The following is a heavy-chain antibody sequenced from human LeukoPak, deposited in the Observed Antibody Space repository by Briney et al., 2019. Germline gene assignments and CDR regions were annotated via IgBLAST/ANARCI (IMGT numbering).Heavy chain of an antibody. CDR3: ARDKYGGNPGFYFDF. CDR2: INYSGST. Sequence: PSQTPSLTCTVSGGSISSGGYYWSWIRQHPGKGLEWIGYINYSGSTYYNPSLKSRVTISVDTSRNQFSLKLSSVTAADTAVYYCARDKYGGNPGFYFDFWGQGTLVTVSS. V-gene: IGHV4-31*03. CDR1: GGSISSGGYY. J-gene: IGHJ4*02. D-gene: IGHD4-23*01.